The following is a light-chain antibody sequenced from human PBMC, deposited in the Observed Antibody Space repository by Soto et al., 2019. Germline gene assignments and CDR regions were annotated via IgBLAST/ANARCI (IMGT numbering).Light chain of an antibody. V-gene: IGKV3-15*01. CDR2: GAS. CDR3: QPHNNWPVVT. CDR1: RSISRN. J-gene: IGKJ4*01. Sequence: EMVMTQSPATLSGSPGERVTLSCRASRSISRNLAWYQQKPGQAPRLLIYGASTRATGIPDRFSGSGSGTEFTLPMNCLQSEDFPVYYCQPHNNWPVVTFGGGTRVEIK.